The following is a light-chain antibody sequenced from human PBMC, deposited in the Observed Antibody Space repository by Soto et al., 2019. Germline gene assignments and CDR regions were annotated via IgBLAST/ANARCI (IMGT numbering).Light chain of an antibody. CDR2: RAS. J-gene: IGKJ1*01. V-gene: IGKV3-15*01. CDR1: QSVSSTY. CDR3: QQYNNWPKM. Sequence: TQSPATLSLSPWERATLSCRASQSVSSTYLAWYKQKPGQAPRLLIYRASTRATDIPARFSGSGSGTEFTLTISSLKSEDFEVYYCQQYNNWPKMFGQGTKVDIK.